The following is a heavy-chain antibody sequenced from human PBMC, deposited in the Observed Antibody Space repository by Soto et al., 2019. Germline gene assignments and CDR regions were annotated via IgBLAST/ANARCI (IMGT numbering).Heavy chain of an antibody. CDR3: ARVFTTTYNRLDP. Sequence: PSETLSLTCTVSGGSISSRDYYWSWMRQFPGGGLEWIGHIYHSGTTYYNPSLKSRVTISVDTSKDQFSLRLNSVTAADTAVYYCARVFTTTYNRLDPWGQGTMVTVSS. J-gene: IGHJ5*02. CDR2: IYHSGTT. D-gene: IGHD4-17*01. V-gene: IGHV4-31*03. CDR1: GGSISSRDYY.